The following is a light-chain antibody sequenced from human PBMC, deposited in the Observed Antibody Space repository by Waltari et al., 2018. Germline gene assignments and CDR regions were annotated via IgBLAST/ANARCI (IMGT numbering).Light chain of an antibody. Sequence: QAALTQPPSVSGSPGQSVTISCTGTSGDIGGYNYVSWYQQHPGKAPKLMIYDVTKRPSGFSERISGSNSVNTTSLTISGLQAEDDADYYFSSYAGSNTAFFGGGTRLTFL. J-gene: IGLJ7*01. CDR3: SSYAGSNTAF. CDR1: SGDIGGYNY. CDR2: DVT. V-gene: IGLV2-11*01.